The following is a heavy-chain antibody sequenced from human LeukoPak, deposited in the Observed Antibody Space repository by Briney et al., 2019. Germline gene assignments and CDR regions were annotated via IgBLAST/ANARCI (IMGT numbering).Heavy chain of an antibody. D-gene: IGHD3-22*01. CDR2: ISSSSSYI. V-gene: IGHV3-21*01. CDR1: GFTFSSYS. Sequence: GGSLRLSCAASGFTFSSYSMNWVRQAPGKGLEWVSSISSSSSYIYHAGSVKGRFAISRDNAKNSLYLQMSSLRAEDTALYYCAREVSEGFDFWGQGTLVTVSS. J-gene: IGHJ4*02. CDR3: AREVSEGFDF.